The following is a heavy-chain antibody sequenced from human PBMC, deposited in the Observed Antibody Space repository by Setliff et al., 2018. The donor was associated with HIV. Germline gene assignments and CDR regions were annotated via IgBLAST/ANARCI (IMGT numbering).Heavy chain of an antibody. D-gene: IGHD3-10*01. Sequence: SETLSLTCTVSGYSISSSNWWGWIRQTPGKGLEWVGYIDYSGSTYYNPSLESRVTMSVDTSKNQFSLKLTSVTAVDTAAYYCARSTVGIRGVVRGYYYYYMDVWGKGTTVTVSS. CDR1: GYSISSSNW. V-gene: IGHV4-28*01. CDR2: IDYSGST. J-gene: IGHJ6*03. CDR3: ARSTVGIRGVVRGYYYYYMDV.